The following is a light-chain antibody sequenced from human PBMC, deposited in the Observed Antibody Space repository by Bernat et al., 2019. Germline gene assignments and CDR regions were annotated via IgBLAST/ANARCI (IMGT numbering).Light chain of an antibody. V-gene: IGLV2-23*01. J-gene: IGLJ3*02. CDR2: GGT. CDR1: IRDIGNYNL. Sequence: QSALTQPASVSGSPGQSITISCNVTIRDIGNYNLVSWYQHHPVTATTLLIYGGTRRPSGVSNRFSGSNSCHTASLTISGLEADDDADYYCCSYAGRTTFWVFGGGTKLTVL. CDR3: CSYAGRTTFWV.